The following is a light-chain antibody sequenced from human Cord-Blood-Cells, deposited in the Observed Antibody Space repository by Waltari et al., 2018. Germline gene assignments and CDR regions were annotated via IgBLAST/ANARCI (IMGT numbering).Light chain of an antibody. J-gene: IGKJ1*01. Sequence: EIVLTQSPATLSLSPGERATPSCRASQSVSSSYLAWYQQKPGLAPRLLIYDASSRATGIPDRFSGSGSGTDFTLTISRLEPEDFAVYYCQQYGSSPPTFGQGTKVEIK. CDR2: DAS. CDR1: QSVSSSY. CDR3: QQYGSSPPT. V-gene: IGKV3D-20*01.